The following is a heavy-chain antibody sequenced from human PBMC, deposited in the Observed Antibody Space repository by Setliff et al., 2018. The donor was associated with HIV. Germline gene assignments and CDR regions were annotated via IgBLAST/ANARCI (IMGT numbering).Heavy chain of an antibody. CDR2: VHSDGFKT. Sequence: GGSLRLSCVASGFTISSDWMHWVRLVPGKGLEWVSRVHSDGFKTNHADSVRCRFTISRDNAKNTIFLQMNSLRSDDTALYYCARIGARIFNYYDDTSQTDYWGQGALVTVSS. CDR1: GFTISSDW. D-gene: IGHD3-22*01. J-gene: IGHJ4*02. CDR3: ARIGARIFNYYDDTSQTDY. V-gene: IGHV3-74*01.